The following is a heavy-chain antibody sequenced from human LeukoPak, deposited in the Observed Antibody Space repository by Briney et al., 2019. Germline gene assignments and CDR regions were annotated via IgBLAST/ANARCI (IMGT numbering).Heavy chain of an antibody. CDR1: GFTFSHSA. D-gene: IGHD6-13*01. CDR2: INEDGSEN. V-gene: IGHV3-7*03. J-gene: IGHJ3*01. CDR3: ARHRCPSS. Sequence: PGGSLRLSCAASGFTFSHSAMSWVRQAPGKGLEWVANINEDGSENHYVDSVKGRFTISRVNAKNSLYLQMNSLRAEDTAIYYCARHRCPSSWGPGTVVTVSS.